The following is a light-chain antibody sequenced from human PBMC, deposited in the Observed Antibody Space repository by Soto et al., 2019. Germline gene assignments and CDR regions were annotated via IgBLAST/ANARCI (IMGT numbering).Light chain of an antibody. J-gene: IGKJ1*01. CDR2: AAS. V-gene: IGKV1-39*01. CDR1: QSISNY. CDR3: QQSYSSPET. Sequence: DIQMTQSPSSLSASVGDRVTITCRASQSISNYLNWYQQKPGKAPKLLIYAASSLQGGVPPRFSGSGSGTDFTLTISSLQPEDFATYYCQQSYSSPETFGQGTKVEFK.